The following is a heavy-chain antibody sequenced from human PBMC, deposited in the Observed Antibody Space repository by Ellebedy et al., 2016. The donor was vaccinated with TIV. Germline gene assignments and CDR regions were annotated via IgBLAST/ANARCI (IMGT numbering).Heavy chain of an antibody. V-gene: IGHV4-39*07. CDR1: GGSISSSSYY. CDR2: IYYSGST. J-gene: IGHJ4*02. D-gene: IGHD5-18*01. CDR3: ARAEDTAMPFDY. Sequence: SETLSLTXTVSGGSISSSSYYWGWIRQPPGKGLEWIGSIYYSGSTYYNPSLKSRVTISVDTSKNQFSLKLSSVTAADTAVYYCARAEDTAMPFDYWGQGTLVTVSS.